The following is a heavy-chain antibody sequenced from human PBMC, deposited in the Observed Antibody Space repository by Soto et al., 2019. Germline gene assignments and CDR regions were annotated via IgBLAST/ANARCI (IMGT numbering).Heavy chain of an antibody. V-gene: IGHV1-2*04. Sequence: ASVKVSCKASGYTFTGYYMHWVRQAPGQGLEWMGWINPNSGGTNYAQKFQGWVTMTRDTPISTAYMELSRLRSDDTAVYYCARESGYDSGFDPWGQGTLVTVSS. D-gene: IGHD5-12*01. J-gene: IGHJ5*02. CDR1: GYTFTGYY. CDR2: INPNSGGT. CDR3: ARESGYDSGFDP.